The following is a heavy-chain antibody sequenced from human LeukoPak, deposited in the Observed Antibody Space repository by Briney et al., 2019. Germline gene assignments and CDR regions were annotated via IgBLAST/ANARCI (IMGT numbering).Heavy chain of an antibody. V-gene: IGHV4-31*03. CDR3: ARTSGHSYGPFDY. D-gene: IGHD5-18*01. CDR2: IYYSGST. J-gene: IGHJ4*02. Sequence: PSETLSLTCTVSGGSISSGGYNWSWIRQHPGKGLEWIGYIYYSGSTYYNPSLKSRVTMSVDTSKNQFSLKLSSVTAADTAVYYCARTSGHSYGPFDYWGQGTLVTVSS. CDR1: GGSISSGGYN.